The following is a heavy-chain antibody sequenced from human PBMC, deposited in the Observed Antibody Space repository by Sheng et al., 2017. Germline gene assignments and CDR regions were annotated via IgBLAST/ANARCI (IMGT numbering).Heavy chain of an antibody. J-gene: IGHJ6*02. Sequence: QVQLQQWGAGLLKPSETLSLTCAVYGGSFSGYYWSWIRQPPGKGLEWIGEINHSGSTNYNPSLKSRVTISVDTSKNQFSLKLSSVTAADTAVYYCARGVVVPAAIVSYYYYYGMDVWGQGTTVTVSS. CDR1: GGSFSGYY. CDR2: INHSGST. D-gene: IGHD2-2*02. V-gene: IGHV4-34*01. CDR3: ARGVVVPAAIVSYYYYYGMDV.